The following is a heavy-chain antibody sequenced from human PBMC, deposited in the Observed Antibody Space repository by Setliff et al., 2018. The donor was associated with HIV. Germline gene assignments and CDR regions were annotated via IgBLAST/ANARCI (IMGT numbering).Heavy chain of an antibody. V-gene: IGHV4-59*01. CDR1: GGSISSYY. D-gene: IGHD3-22*01. Sequence: SETLSLTCTVSGGSISSYYWSWIRQPPGKGLEWIGYIYYSGSTNYNHSLKSRITLTVDTSKNQFSLNLSSVTAADTAVYYCAREATYYYDCSGYYYFDYWGRGTLVTVSS. CDR2: IYYSGST. CDR3: AREATYYYDCSGYYYFDY. J-gene: IGHJ4*02.